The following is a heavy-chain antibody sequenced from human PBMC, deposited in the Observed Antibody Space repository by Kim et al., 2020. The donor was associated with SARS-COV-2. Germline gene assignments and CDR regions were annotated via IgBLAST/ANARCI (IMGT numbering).Heavy chain of an antibody. Sequence: ASVKVSCKASGYTFTSYDLVWVRQATGQGLEWMGWVHPNSDNTGFAQQFQGRVTMTRDTSISTAYMELSSLRSDDTAIYYCARVRRGGAHDIWGQGTMVTVSS. CDR3: ARVRRGGAHDI. J-gene: IGHJ3*02. CDR1: GYTFTSYD. V-gene: IGHV1-8*01. CDR2: VHPNSDNT. D-gene: IGHD3-10*01.